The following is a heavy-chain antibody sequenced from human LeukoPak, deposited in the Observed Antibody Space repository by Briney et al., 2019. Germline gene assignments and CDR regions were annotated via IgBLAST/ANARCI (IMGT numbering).Heavy chain of an antibody. J-gene: IGHJ4*02. Sequence: GGSLRLSRAASGFTFDNIWMHRVPQAPGKGLVWVSLINNDGSTANYADSVKGRFTISRDNAKNTVYLQMNSLRAEDSAVYYCAIGGTYGSGSWGQGTLVTVSS. CDR3: AIGGTYGSGS. V-gene: IGHV3-74*01. CDR1: GFTFDNIW. CDR2: INNDGSTA. D-gene: IGHD3-10*01.